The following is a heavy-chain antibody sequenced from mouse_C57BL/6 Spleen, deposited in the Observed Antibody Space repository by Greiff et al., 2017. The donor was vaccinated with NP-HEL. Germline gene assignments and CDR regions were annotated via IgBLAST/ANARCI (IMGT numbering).Heavy chain of an antibody. CDR2: IYPRDGST. Sequence: QVQLKQSGPELVKPGASVKLSCKASGYTFTSYDINWVKQRPGQGLEWIGWIYPRDGSTKYNEKFKGKATLTVDTSSSTAYMELHSLTSEDSAVYFCARKTTVVADYFDYWGQGTTLTVSS. J-gene: IGHJ2*01. CDR1: GYTFTSYD. CDR3: ARKTTVVADYFDY. D-gene: IGHD1-1*01. V-gene: IGHV1-85*01.